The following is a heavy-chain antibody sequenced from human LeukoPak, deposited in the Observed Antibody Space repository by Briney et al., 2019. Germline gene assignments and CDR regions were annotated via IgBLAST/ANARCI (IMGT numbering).Heavy chain of an antibody. Sequence: GGSLRLSCAASEFAFSTYNMNWVRQAPGRGLEWVSYISTGSSTTYYADSVKGRFTISRDNVENSLYLQMNSLRDEDTAVYYCARVAAGYSVNYFDYWGQGTLVTVSS. CDR1: EFAFSTYN. J-gene: IGHJ4*02. D-gene: IGHD4-23*01. V-gene: IGHV3-48*02. CDR3: ARVAAGYSVNYFDY. CDR2: ISTGSSTT.